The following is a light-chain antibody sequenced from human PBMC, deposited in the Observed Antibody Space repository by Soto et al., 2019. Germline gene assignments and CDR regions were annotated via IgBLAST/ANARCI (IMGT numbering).Light chain of an antibody. Sequence: DIQLTQSPSSLSASVGDTVSITCRATERIGSNLCWYQQKPGKAPALLIYTASTLQTGVPPRFSGSGYATDFTLTISGLQPEDVATYFCQQTFVIPQTFGQGTKVDVK. J-gene: IGKJ1*01. V-gene: IGKV1-39*01. CDR1: ERIGSN. CDR2: TAS. CDR3: QQTFVIPQT.